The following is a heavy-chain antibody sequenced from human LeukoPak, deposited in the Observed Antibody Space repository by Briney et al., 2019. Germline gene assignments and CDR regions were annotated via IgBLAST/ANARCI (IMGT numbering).Heavy chain of an antibody. D-gene: IGHD6-13*01. Sequence: GTLRLSCAASGFTFSGSLMSWLRQAPGKGLEWVANINQDGSKKYYVDPVKGRFTISRDNAKNSLYLQMNSLRADDTAVFYCAREWADYTSSSLDSWGQGTLVTVSS. CDR3: AREWADYTSSSLDS. V-gene: IGHV3-7*05. CDR2: INQDGSKK. J-gene: IGHJ4*02. CDR1: GFTFSGSL.